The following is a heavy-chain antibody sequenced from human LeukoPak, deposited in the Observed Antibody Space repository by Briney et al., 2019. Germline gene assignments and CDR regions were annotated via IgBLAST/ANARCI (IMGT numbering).Heavy chain of an antibody. V-gene: IGHV1-69*02. CDR1: GADFNTHI. Sequence: GASVKVSCKASGADFNTHIINWVRQAPGQGLEWMGRIIPMRNLANYAHKFQGRVIITADKSRRTAYMEPSSLTSDDTAVYYCARGKYCSGGECYSVRTSYDGFDPWGQGTVVSVSS. J-gene: IGHJ5*02. CDR2: IIPMRNLA. CDR3: ARGKYCSGGECYSVRTSYDGFDP. D-gene: IGHD2-15*01.